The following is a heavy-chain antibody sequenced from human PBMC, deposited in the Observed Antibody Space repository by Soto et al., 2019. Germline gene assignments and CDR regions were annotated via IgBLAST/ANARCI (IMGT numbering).Heavy chain of an antibody. D-gene: IGHD6-6*01. V-gene: IGHV3-23*01. Sequence: PGGSLRLSCAASGFTFSSYAMSWVRQAPGKGLEWVSAISGSGGSTYYADSVKGRFTISRDNSKNMLYLQMNSLRAEDTAVYYCAKDSQLAGYYFDYWGQGTLVTVSS. J-gene: IGHJ4*02. CDR2: ISGSGGST. CDR1: GFTFSSYA. CDR3: AKDSQLAGYYFDY.